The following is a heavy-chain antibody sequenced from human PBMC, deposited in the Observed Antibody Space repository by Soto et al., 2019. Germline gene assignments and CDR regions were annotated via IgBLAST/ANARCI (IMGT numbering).Heavy chain of an antibody. Sequence: GASVKVSCKASGYTFTNYGISWVRQAPGQGLEWMGWISPYNGNTNYAQKVQGRVTMTTDTSTTTAYMELRSLRSDDTDVYYCARNIAYSSGPDYFDYWGQGILVTVSS. V-gene: IGHV1-18*01. D-gene: IGHD6-19*01. CDR2: ISPYNGNT. CDR1: GYTFTNYG. J-gene: IGHJ4*02. CDR3: ARNIAYSSGPDYFDY.